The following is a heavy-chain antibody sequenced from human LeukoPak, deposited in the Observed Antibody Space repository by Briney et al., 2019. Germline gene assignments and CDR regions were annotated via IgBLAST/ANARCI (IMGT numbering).Heavy chain of an antibody. D-gene: IGHD2-15*01. CDR1: GYTFTNYG. CDR2: INPYNGNT. J-gene: IGHJ4*02. CDR3: ASTYCSDGSCYWFSLDY. V-gene: IGHV1-18*01. Sequence: GASVKVTCQASGYTFTNYGISWVRQAPGQGLEWMGWINPYNGNTKYVQKLQGRVTMTTDTSTSTAYMELRSLRSDDTAVYYCASTYCSDGSCYWFSLDYWGQGTLVTVSS.